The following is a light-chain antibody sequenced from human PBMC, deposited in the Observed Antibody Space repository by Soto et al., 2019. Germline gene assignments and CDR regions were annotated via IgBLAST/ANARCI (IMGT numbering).Light chain of an antibody. CDR3: QQRQYWPPIT. Sequence: EILMTQSPDTLSVSPGESATLSCRASQRVYSNLAWYQQRPGQAPRLLIYGASTRATGVPARFSGSGSGTDFTLTISSLEPEDCAIYYCQQRQYWPPITFGQGTRLEIK. CDR2: GAS. CDR1: QRVYSN. J-gene: IGKJ5*01. V-gene: IGKV3-15*01.